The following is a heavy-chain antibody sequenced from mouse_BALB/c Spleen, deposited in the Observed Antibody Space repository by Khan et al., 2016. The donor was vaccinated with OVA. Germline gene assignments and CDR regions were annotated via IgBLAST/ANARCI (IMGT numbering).Heavy chain of an antibody. CDR1: GYTFTTYW. CDR3: ARMARK. CDR2: IDPSTGYT. J-gene: IGHJ2*01. Sequence: QVQLKQSGAELAKPGASVKMSCKASGYTFTTYWMHWVKQRPGQGLEWIGYIDPSTGYTEYNQKFQGKATITADTSSNTAYLQLSSLTSEDTAVYYCARMARKWGQGTTLTVSS. V-gene: IGHV1-7*01.